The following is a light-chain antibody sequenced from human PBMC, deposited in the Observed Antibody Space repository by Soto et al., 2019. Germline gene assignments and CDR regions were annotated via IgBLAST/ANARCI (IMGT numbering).Light chain of an antibody. J-gene: IGKJ1*01. Sequence: DIQMTQSPSTLSASVGDRVTITFRASQTISSWLAWYQQKPGKAPNLLIFKASSLESGVPSRFSGSGSGTDFTLTISSLQPDDFATYYCQEYSSYWTFGQGTKVDIK. CDR1: QTISSW. CDR3: QEYSSYWT. CDR2: KAS. V-gene: IGKV1-5*03.